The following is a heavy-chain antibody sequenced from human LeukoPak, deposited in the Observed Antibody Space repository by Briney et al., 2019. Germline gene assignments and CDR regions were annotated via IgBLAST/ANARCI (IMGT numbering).Heavy chain of an antibody. CDR3: AREVGLLWFGESYNWFDP. V-gene: IGHV4-61*02. CDR2: ISSSGST. Sequence: SETLSLTCTVSGDSISSGDYYWSWIRQPAGKGLEWIGRISSSGSTNYNPSLKSRVTISVDTSKNQFSLKLTSVTAADTAVYYCAREVGLLWFGESYNWFDPWGQGTLVTVSS. J-gene: IGHJ5*02. D-gene: IGHD3-10*01. CDR1: GDSISSGDYY.